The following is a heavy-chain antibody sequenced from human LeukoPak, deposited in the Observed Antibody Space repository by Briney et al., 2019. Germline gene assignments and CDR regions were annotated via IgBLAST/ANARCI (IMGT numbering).Heavy chain of an antibody. D-gene: IGHD2-2*03. CDR1: GYTFTGYY. J-gene: IGHJ5*02. CDR2: INPNSGGT. Sequence: GASVKVSCKASGYTFTGYYMRWVRQAPGQGLEWMGWINPNSGGTNYAQKFQGRVTMTRDTSISTAYMELSRLRSDDTAVYYCARARGYCSSTSCYGAFGPWGQGTLVTVSS. V-gene: IGHV1-2*02. CDR3: ARARGYCSSTSCYGAFGP.